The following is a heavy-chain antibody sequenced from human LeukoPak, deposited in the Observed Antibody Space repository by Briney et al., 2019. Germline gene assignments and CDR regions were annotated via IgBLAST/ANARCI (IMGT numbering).Heavy chain of an antibody. CDR2: INPNSGGT. D-gene: IGHD6-6*01. CDR1: GYTFTGYY. CDR3: ARDVGGQLNYFDY. V-gene: IGHV1-2*02. Sequence: ASVKVSCKASGYTFTGYYMHWVRQAPGQGLEWMGWINPNSGGTNYAQKFQGRVTMTRDTSISTAYMELSRLRSDDTAVYYCARDVGGQLNYFDYWGQGTLVIVSS. J-gene: IGHJ4*02.